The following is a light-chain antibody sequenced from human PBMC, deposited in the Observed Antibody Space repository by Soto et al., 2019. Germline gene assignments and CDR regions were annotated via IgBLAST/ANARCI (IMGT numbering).Light chain of an antibody. CDR1: SSDVGAYDY. CDR3: TSYSSIPPHVL. CDR2: EVT. Sequence: QSALTQPASVSGSPGQSITIFCTGTSSDVGAYDYVSWYQHHPGTAPKLIIFEVTYRFSGVSGRFSASKSANTASLTISGLQPEDEAVYYCTSYSSIPPHVLFGGGTKLTVL. V-gene: IGLV2-14*01. J-gene: IGLJ2*01.